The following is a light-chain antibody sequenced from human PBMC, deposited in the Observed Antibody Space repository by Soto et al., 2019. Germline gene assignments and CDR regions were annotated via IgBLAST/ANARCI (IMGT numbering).Light chain of an antibody. CDR1: QTINNF. CDR3: QQTYTTPET. J-gene: IGKJ1*01. Sequence: DIQMTQSPSSLFASVGDRVTVTCRASQTINNFLNWYHQKPGKAPKLLIYVASSLQSGVPSRFSGSGSGTDFTLTISSLQPEDFATYSCQQTYTTPETFGQGTKVEIK. CDR2: VAS. V-gene: IGKV1-39*01.